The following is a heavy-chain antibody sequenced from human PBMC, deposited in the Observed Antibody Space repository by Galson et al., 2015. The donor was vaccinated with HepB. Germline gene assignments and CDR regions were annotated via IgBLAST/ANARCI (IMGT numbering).Heavy chain of an antibody. CDR1: GFTFSNAW. V-gene: IGHV3-15*01. J-gene: IGHJ6*02. Sequence: SLRLSCAASGFTFSNAWMNWVRQAPGKGLEWVGRIKSKTAGGTTEYAAPVKGRFTIPRDNSKNTLYLQMNSLRAEDTAVYYCAKDRHGGMDVWGQGTTVTVSS. CDR3: AKDRHGGMDV. CDR2: IKSKTAGGTT.